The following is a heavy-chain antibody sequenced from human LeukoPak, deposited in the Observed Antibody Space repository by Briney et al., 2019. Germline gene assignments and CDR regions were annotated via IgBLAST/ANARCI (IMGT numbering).Heavy chain of an antibody. Sequence: SVKVSCKASGYTFTGYYMHWVRQAPGQGLEWMGGIIPIFGTANYAQKFQGRVTITADESTSTAYMELSSLRSEDTAVYYCARAPSYWGQGTLVTVSS. CDR2: IIPIFGTA. CDR3: ARAPSY. CDR1: GYTFTGYY. V-gene: IGHV1-69*13. J-gene: IGHJ4*02.